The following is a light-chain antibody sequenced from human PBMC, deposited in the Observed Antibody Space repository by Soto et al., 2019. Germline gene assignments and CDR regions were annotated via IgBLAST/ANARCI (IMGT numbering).Light chain of an antibody. CDR2: QDS. J-gene: IGLJ1*01. Sequence: SYELTQPPSVSVSPGQTASITCSGDKLGDKYACWYQQKPGQSPVLVIYQDSKRPSGIPERFSGSNSGNTATLTISGTQAMDEADYYCQAWDSSHYVFGTGTKLT. V-gene: IGLV3-1*01. CDR1: KLGDKY. CDR3: QAWDSSHYV.